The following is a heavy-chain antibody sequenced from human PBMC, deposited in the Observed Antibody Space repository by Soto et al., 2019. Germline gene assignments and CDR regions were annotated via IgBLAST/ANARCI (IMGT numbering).Heavy chain of an antibody. V-gene: IGHV3-23*01. D-gene: IGHD4-17*01. CDR1: GFTFSSYA. CDR3: AKSSRHDYGDYRALVFLNYYYGMDV. CDR2: ISGSGGST. Sequence: PGGSLRLSCAASGFTFSSYAMSWVRQAPGKGLEWVSAISGSGGSTYYADSVKGRFTISRDNSKNTLYLQMNSLRAEDTAVYYCAKSSRHDYGDYRALVFLNYYYGMDVWGQGTTVTVSS. J-gene: IGHJ6*02.